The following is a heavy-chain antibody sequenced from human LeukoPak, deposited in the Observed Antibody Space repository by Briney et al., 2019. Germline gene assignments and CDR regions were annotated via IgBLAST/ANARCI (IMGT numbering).Heavy chain of an antibody. CDR3: ARDTVTRISAKSGFDY. CDR1: GFTFSSYS. CDR2: IISSSSYI. J-gene: IGHJ4*02. Sequence: GGSLRLTCAASGFTFSSYSMNWVRQAPGKGLEWVSSIISSSSYIYYADSVKGRFTISRDNAKNSLYLQMNSLRAEDTAVYYCARDTVTRISAKSGFDYWGQGTLVTVSS. V-gene: IGHV3-21*01. D-gene: IGHD4-17*01.